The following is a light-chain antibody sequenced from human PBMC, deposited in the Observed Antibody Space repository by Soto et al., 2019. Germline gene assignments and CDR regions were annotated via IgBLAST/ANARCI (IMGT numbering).Light chain of an antibody. Sequence: QSALTQPASVSGSPGQSITISCTGTSTDVGSHYLVSWYQQHPGKVPKLIIYEVSNRPSGVSNRFSGSKSGNTASLTISGLQAEDEADYHCSSYTSSSTWVFGGGTKVTVL. V-gene: IGLV2-14*02. CDR1: STDVGSHYL. CDR2: EVS. CDR3: SSYTSSSTWV. J-gene: IGLJ3*02.